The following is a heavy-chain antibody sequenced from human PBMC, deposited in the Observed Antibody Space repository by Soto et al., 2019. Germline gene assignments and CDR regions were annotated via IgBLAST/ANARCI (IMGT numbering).Heavy chain of an antibody. CDR2: IYPGDSDT. Sequence: GESLKISCKGSGYSFTSYWIGWVRQMPGKGLEWMGTIYPGDSDTRYSPSFQGQVTISADKSISTAYLQWSSLKASDTAMYYCERLMNDHGDYVFYWGQGTLVTVSS. J-gene: IGHJ4*02. D-gene: IGHD4-17*01. CDR3: ERLMNDHGDYVFY. V-gene: IGHV5-51*01. CDR1: GYSFTSYW.